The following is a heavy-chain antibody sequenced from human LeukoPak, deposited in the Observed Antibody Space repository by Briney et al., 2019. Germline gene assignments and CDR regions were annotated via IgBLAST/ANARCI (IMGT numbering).Heavy chain of an antibody. J-gene: IGHJ5*02. CDR2: ISTSSRYI. V-gene: IGHV3-21*01. Sequence: GGSLRLSCAAPGFTLSNYDMNWVRQAPGKGLEWVSSISTSSRYIYYKDSVRGRFTISREQAKNSLYLEMNSLRAEDTAVYDCARADCSSSTCYLRRSWFDPWGQGTLVTVSS. D-gene: IGHD2-2*01. CDR3: ARADCSSSTCYLRRSWFDP. CDR1: GFTLSNYD.